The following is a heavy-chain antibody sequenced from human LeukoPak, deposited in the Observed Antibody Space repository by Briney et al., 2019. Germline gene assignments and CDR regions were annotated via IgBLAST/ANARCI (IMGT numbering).Heavy chain of an antibody. V-gene: IGHV4-34*01. J-gene: IGHJ5*02. CDR1: GGSFSGFY. CDR3: ARARFCRVVVPAAKGIGFDP. Sequence: PSETLSLTCAVYGGSFSGFYWSWIRPPPGKGREWIGEINHSGSTNYNPSLKSRVTISVDTSKNQFSLKLSSVTAADTAVYYCARARFCRVVVPAAKGIGFDPWGQGTLVTVSS. D-gene: IGHD2-2*01. CDR2: INHSGST.